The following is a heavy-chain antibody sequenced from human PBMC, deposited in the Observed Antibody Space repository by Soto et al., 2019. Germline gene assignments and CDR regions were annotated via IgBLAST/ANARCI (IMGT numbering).Heavy chain of an antibody. CDR1: GFTFSLYS. V-gene: IGHV3-30-3*01. CDR2: ASKDGGTT. D-gene: IGHD2-8*01. CDR3: AREVATGQWFFDN. Sequence: GGSLRLSCTTSGFTFSLYSMHWFRQAPGKGLEWVTVASKDGGTTFYADSVKGRFTISRDNSKNTLYLQMNSLRIDDTAVYYCAREVATGQWFFDNWGQGILVTVSS. J-gene: IGHJ4*02.